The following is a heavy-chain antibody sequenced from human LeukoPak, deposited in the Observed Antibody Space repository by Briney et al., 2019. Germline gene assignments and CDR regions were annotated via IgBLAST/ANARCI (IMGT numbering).Heavy chain of an antibody. CDR1: GFTFSSYW. V-gene: IGHV3-7*03. CDR3: ARIMVRGVIIVDWYFDL. Sequence: PGGSLRLSCAASGFTFSSYWMSWVRQAPGKGLEWVANIKQDGSEKYYVDSVKGRFTISRDNAKNSLYLQMNSLRAEDTAVYYCARIMVRGVIIVDWYFDLWGRGTLVTVSS. CDR2: IKQDGSEK. D-gene: IGHD3-10*01. J-gene: IGHJ2*01.